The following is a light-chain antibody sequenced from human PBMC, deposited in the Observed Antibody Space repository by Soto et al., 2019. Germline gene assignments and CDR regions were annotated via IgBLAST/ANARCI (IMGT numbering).Light chain of an antibody. J-gene: IGKJ1*01. V-gene: IGKV3-11*01. Sequence: EIVLTQSPATLSLSPGERATLSCRASQSVGSYLVWYQQKPGQAPRFLIYDASHRAAGIPARFSGSGSGTDFTLTISSLEPEDFAIYYCQQYGHSPRTFGQGTKVEIK. CDR1: QSVGSY. CDR2: DAS. CDR3: QQYGHSPRT.